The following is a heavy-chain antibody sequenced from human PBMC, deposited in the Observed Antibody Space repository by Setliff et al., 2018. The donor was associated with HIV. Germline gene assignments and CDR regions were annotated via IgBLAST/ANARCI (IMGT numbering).Heavy chain of an antibody. CDR3: ARDRGGSWTFDH. Sequence: ASVKVSCKTSGYVFTSQHLHWVRQAPGQGLEWMGFINPNEIMAHYAQKFQDRVALTRDTSTGTVYMELRSLRSEDTAVYYCARDRGGSWTFDHWGQGTLVTVSS. V-gene: IGHV1-46*01. J-gene: IGHJ4*02. CDR2: INPNEIMA. D-gene: IGHD2-15*01. CDR1: GYVFTSQH.